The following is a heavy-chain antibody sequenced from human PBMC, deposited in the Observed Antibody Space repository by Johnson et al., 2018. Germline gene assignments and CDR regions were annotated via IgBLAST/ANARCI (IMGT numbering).Heavy chain of an antibody. V-gene: IGHV3-15*01. D-gene: IGHD5-18*01. CDR1: GFTFSNAW. Sequence: VQLVESGGGVVQPGRSLRLSCAASGFTFSNAWMSWVRQAPGKGLEWVGRIKSKTDGGTTDYAAPVKGRFTIARDDSKNTLYLQMNSLRAEDTAVYYCAKCARTWIQLWFYRDAFDIWGQGTMVTVSS. J-gene: IGHJ3*02. CDR2: IKSKTDGGTT. CDR3: AKCARTWIQLWFYRDAFDI.